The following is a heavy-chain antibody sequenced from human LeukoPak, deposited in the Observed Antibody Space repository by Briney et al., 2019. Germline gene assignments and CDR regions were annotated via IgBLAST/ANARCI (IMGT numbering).Heavy chain of an antibody. J-gene: IGHJ4*02. D-gene: IGHD6-6*01. CDR3: ARDRIAARPCYFDY. CDR2: IKQDGSEK. Sequence: GGSLRLSCAASGFTFSSYWMSWVRQAPGKGLEWVANIKQDGSEKYYVDSVKGRFTISRDNAKNSLYLQMNSLRAEDTAVYYCARDRIAARPCYFDYWGQGTLVTVSS. V-gene: IGHV3-7*01. CDR1: GFTFSSYW.